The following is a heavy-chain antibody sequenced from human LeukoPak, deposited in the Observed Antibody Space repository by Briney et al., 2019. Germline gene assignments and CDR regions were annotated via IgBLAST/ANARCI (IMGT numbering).Heavy chain of an antibody. CDR2: ISSSSSTI. CDR1: GFTFSSYS. V-gene: IGHV3-48*01. D-gene: IGHD3-16*02. CDR3: ARESYVWGSYRRSGAFDI. J-gene: IGHJ3*02. Sequence: GGSLRLSCAASGFTFSSYSMNWVRQAPGKGLEWVSYISSSSSTIYYADSVKGRFTISRDNAKNSLYLQMNSLRAEDTAVYYCARESYVWGSYRRSGAFDIWGQGTMVTVSS.